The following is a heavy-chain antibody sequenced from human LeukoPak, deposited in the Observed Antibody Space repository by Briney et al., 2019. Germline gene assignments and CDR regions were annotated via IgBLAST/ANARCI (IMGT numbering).Heavy chain of an antibody. V-gene: IGHV4-59*01. CDR1: GGSISSYY. D-gene: IGHD1-26*01. CDR2: IYYSGST. CDR3: ARGGWELLNFDY. Sequence: SETLPLTCTVSGGSISSYYWSWIRQPPGKGLEWIGYIYYSGSTNYNPSPKSRVTISVDTSKNQFSLKLSSVTAADTAVYYCARGGWELLNFDYWGQGTLVTVSS. J-gene: IGHJ4*02.